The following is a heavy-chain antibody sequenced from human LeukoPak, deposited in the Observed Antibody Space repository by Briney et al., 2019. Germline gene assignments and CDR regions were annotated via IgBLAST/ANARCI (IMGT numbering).Heavy chain of an antibody. D-gene: IGHD3-16*01. J-gene: IGHJ5*02. CDR1: GFTFSTYA. Sequence: GGSLRLSCAASGFTFSTYAVSWVRQAPGKGLEWVSSISGGGESTYYSDSVKGRFTISRDNSKSTLYLQLNSLRGDDTALYYCSKQIGFGGVLPPFETWGQGTLVTVSS. V-gene: IGHV3-23*01. CDR3: SKQIGFGGVLPPFET. CDR2: ISGGGEST.